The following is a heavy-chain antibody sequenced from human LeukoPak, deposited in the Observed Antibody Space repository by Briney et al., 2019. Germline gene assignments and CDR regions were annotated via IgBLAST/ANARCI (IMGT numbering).Heavy chain of an antibody. CDR3: AKLFGSGYEGDY. D-gene: IGHD5-12*01. CDR1: GFTFSSYA. Sequence: GRALRLSCAASGFTFSSYAMHWVRQAPGKGLEWVSAISGSGGSTYYADSVKGRFTISRDNSKNTMYLKMNSLRAEDTAVYYCAKLFGSGYEGDYWGQGTLVSVSS. CDR2: ISGSGGST. J-gene: IGHJ4*02. V-gene: IGHV3-23*01.